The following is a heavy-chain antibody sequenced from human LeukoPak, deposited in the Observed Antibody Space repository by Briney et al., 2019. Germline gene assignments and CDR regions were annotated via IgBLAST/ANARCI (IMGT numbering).Heavy chain of an antibody. Sequence: SQTLSLTCAISGDSVSRNSATWNWIRQSPAIGLEWLGRTYYRSKWYNDYAVSVKGRITINPDTSKNQLSLQLNSVTPEDTAVYYCARAVLWFGDLDYYYYMDVWGKGTTVTVSS. CDR2: TYYRSKWYN. D-gene: IGHD3-10*01. V-gene: IGHV6-1*01. J-gene: IGHJ6*03. CDR3: ARAVLWFGDLDYYYYMDV. CDR1: GDSVSRNSAT.